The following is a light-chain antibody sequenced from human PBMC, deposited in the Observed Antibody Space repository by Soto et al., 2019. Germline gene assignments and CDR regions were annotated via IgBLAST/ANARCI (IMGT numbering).Light chain of an antibody. CDR3: QQYIDSPRT. CDR1: PTVNGNT. Sequence: ESILTQSPGTLALSPGEGAPLASRASPTVNGNTLAWYHQNPGQPPSLLIYGVSTRASGVPDRFSGDGSGTEFTLTSGRRDPDDFGVYYCQQYIDSPRTFGQGTRVEVK. J-gene: IGKJ1*01. V-gene: IGKV3-20*01. CDR2: GVS.